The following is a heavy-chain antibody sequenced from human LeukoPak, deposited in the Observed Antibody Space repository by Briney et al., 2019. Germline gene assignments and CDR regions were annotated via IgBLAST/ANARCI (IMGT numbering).Heavy chain of an antibody. J-gene: IGHJ6*03. CDR2: INWNGDTT. Sequence: PGGSLRLSCAASGFTFSSYWMHWVRQAPGKGLEWVSGINWNGDTTGYADSVKGRFTISRDNSKNSLYLQMNRLRAEDTALYYCARRVATLDYYYYMDVWGKGTTVTVSS. CDR3: ARRVATLDYYYYMDV. V-gene: IGHV3-20*04. CDR1: GFTFSSYW. D-gene: IGHD5-12*01.